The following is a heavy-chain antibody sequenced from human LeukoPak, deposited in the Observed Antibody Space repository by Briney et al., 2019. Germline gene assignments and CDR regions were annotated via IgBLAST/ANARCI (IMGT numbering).Heavy chain of an antibody. CDR2: IWYDGSDK. J-gene: IGHJ3*02. CDR1: VFTFSSYG. V-gene: IGHV3-33*01. CDR3: ARAGDAFDI. Sequence: GGSLRLSCAASVFTFSSYGMHWVRQAPGKGLEWVAVIWYDGSDKYYTDSVKGRFTISRDNSKNTLYLQMNSLRAEDMAIYYCARAGDAFDIWGQGTMVTVSS.